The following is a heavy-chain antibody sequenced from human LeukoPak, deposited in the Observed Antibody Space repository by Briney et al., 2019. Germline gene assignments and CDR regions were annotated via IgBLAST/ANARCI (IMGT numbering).Heavy chain of an antibody. Sequence: SETLSLTCTVSGGSISSSSYYWGWIRQPPGKGLEWIGNIYYAGSTYYNPSLKSRVTISVDTSKNQFSLKLSSVTAADTAVYYCARLSYITIFGVVTHYWYFDLWGRGTLVTVSS. CDR2: IYYAGST. V-gene: IGHV4-39*01. CDR3: ARLSYITIFGVVTHYWYFDL. J-gene: IGHJ2*01. CDR1: GGSISSSSYY. D-gene: IGHD3-3*01.